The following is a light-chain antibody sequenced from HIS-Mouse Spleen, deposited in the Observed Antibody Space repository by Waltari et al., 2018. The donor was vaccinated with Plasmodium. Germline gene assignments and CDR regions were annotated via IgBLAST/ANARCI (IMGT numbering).Light chain of an antibody. CDR1: RSVSSY. CDR3: QQRSNWPRVLT. V-gene: IGKV3-11*01. CDR2: DAS. J-gene: IGKJ4*01. Sequence: EIVLTQSPATLSLSPGERATLSCRASRSVSSYLAWYQQKPGQAPRLLIYDASNRATGIPARFSGSGSGTDFTLTISSLEPEDVAVYYCQQRSNWPRVLTFGGGTKVEIK.